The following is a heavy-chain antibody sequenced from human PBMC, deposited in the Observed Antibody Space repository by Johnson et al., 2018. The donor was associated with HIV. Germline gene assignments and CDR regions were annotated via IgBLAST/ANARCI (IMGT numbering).Heavy chain of an antibody. CDR2: ISHDERIE. Sequence: QVQLVESGGGLVQPGGSLRLSCVVSGFTFSRYGMHWVRQAPGKGLEWVAFISHDERIEYYGDSVKGRFTISRDNPWNTLYLQMNNLTSEDTGAYYCAKSIVVVFVGDNDDAFDMWGLGTMVTVSS. J-gene: IGHJ3*02. CDR3: AKSIVVVFVGDNDDAFDM. V-gene: IGHV3-30*18. D-gene: IGHD2-21*01. CDR1: GFTFSRYG.